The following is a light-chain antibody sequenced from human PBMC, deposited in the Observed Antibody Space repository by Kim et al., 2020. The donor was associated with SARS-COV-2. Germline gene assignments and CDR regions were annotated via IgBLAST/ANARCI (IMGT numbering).Light chain of an antibody. Sequence: PGERATLSCRASQSVSSYLAWYQQKPGQAPRLLIYDASNRATGIPARFSGSGSGTDFTLTINSLEPEDFAVYYCQQRTDWPLTFGGGAKVDI. J-gene: IGKJ4*01. CDR2: DAS. CDR3: QQRTDWPLT. CDR1: QSVSSY. V-gene: IGKV3-11*01.